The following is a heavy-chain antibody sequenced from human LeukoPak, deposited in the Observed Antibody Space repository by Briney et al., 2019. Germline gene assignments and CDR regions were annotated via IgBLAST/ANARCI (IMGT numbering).Heavy chain of an antibody. J-gene: IGHJ4*02. D-gene: IGHD6-13*01. CDR3: ATSSWYRLAY. V-gene: IGHV3-72*01. Sequence: GGSLRLSCAASGFTFSDSFMSWVRQAPGKGLEWVGRSRNKADSYTAEYAASVKGRFTISRDGSKNSLYLQISSLETEDAAVYYCATSSWYRLAYWGQGSLVTVSS. CDR1: GFTFSDSF. CDR2: SRNKADSYTA.